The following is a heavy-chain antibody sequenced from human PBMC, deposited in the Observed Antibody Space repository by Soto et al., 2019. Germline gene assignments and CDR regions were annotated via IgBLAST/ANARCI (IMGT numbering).Heavy chain of an antibody. CDR1: GSTFRSYS. CDR2: ISSSSTYI. CDR3: ARLDAHNHNSDY. J-gene: IGHJ4*02. V-gene: IGHV3-21*01. Sequence: PGGSLRLSCAASGSTFRSYSMNWVRQAPGKGLEWVSSISSSSTYIYYADSVKGRFTISRDNAKNSLHLQMNSLRAEDTAIYYCARLDAHNHNSDYWGQGAPVTVSS.